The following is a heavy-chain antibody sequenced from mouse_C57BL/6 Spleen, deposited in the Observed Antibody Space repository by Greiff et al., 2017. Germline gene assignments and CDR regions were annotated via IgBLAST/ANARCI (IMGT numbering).Heavy chain of an antibody. CDR2: IYPGSGHT. CDR1: GYTFTDYY. Sequence: VQLQQSGAELVRPGASVKLSCKASGYTFTDYYINWVKQRPGQGLEWIARIYPGSGHTYYNEKFKGKATLTAEKSSSTAYMQLSSLTSEDSAVYFCARFPHDYVFYAKECWGQGTSVTVSS. CDR3: ARFPHDYVFYAKEC. J-gene: IGHJ4*01. D-gene: IGHD2-4*01. V-gene: IGHV1-76*01.